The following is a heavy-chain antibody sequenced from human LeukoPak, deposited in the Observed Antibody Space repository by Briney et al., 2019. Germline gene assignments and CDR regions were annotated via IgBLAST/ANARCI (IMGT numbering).Heavy chain of an antibody. CDR2: IHYRGTT. D-gene: IGHD3-10*01. J-gene: IGHJ4*02. Sequence: SETLSLTCTVSGVSISSHYWNWIRQTPGKGLEWIGYIHYRGTTNYNPSLKSRVTISADTSQHHFSLTLNSVTAADTAVYYCSRGGQGLSDNWGQGILVTVSS. CDR3: SRGGQGLSDN. V-gene: IGHV4-59*11. CDR1: GVSISSHY.